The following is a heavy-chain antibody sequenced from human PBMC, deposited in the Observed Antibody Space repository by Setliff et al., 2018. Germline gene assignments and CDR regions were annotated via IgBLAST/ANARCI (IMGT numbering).Heavy chain of an antibody. V-gene: IGHV4-39*02. D-gene: IGHD3-22*01. CDR2: IFYTGSS. Sequence: PSETLSLTCTVSGGSISSTSCYWGWIRQPPGKGREWIGSIFYTGSSYYNPSRRSRVTMSVDTSNNHFSLKLSSVTAADMAVYYCASGSYYDCSGYSPDFFVYWGQGTLVTVSS. CDR3: ASGSYYDCSGYSPDFFVY. J-gene: IGHJ4*02. CDR1: GGSISSTSCY.